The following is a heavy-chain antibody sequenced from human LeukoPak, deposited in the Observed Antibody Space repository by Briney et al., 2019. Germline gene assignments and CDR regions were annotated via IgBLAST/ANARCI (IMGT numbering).Heavy chain of an antibody. J-gene: IGHJ4*02. CDR2: VSPGGGTT. V-gene: IGHV3-23*01. CDR1: GFAFGSEA. Sequence: GESLRLSCAVSGFAFGSEAMSWVRQSPARGLEWVASVSPGGGTTYYADHVRGRFTISRDNSKNTLYLQMNSLRAEDTAVYYCARGTRWLQPFDYWGQGTLVTVSS. CDR3: ARGTRWLQPFDY. D-gene: IGHD5-24*01.